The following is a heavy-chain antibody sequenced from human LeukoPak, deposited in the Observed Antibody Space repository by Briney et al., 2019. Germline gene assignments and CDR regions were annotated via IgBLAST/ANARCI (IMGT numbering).Heavy chain of an antibody. Sequence: SETLSLTCTVSGGSISSSSYYWGWIRQPPGKGLEWIGSIYYSGSTYYNPSLKSRVTISVDTSKNQFSLKLSSVTAADTAVNYCARQKSGVCSSTSCYQTHFDYWGQGTLVTVSS. V-gene: IGHV4-39*01. D-gene: IGHD2-2*01. CDR1: GGSISSSSYY. CDR3: ARQKSGVCSSTSCYQTHFDY. J-gene: IGHJ4*02. CDR2: IYYSGST.